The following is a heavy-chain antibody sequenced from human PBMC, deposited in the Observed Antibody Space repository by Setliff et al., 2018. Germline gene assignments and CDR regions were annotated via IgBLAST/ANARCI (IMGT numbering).Heavy chain of an antibody. V-gene: IGHV3-74*03. J-gene: IGHJ5*02. Sequence: GGSLRLSCVTSGFTFSTYWMHWVRQAPGQGLVWVARISTDGSSITYADSVKGRFTISRDNARDTLYLQMNSLTAEDTAVYYCARVGSKPQLGWFDPWGQGTLVTV. CDR1: GFTFSTYW. CDR2: ISTDGSSI. CDR3: ARVGSKPQLGWFDP. D-gene: IGHD1-26*01.